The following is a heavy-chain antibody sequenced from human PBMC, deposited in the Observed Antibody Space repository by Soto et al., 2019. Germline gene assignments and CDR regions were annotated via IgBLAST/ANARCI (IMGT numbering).Heavy chain of an antibody. J-gene: IGHJ3*02. CDR2: IIPIFGTA. Sequence: VKVSCKASGGTFSSYAISWVRQAPGQGLEWMGGIIPIFGTANYAQKFQGRVTITADESTSTAYMELSSLRSEDTAVYYCARGFATMIVVAYQDAFDIWGQGTMVTVSS. V-gene: IGHV1-69*01. CDR3: ARGFATMIVVAYQDAFDI. D-gene: IGHD3-22*01. CDR1: GGTFSSYA.